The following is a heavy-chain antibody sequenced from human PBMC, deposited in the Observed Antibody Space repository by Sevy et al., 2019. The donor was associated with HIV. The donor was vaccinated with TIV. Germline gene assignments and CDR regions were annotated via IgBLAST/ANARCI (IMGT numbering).Heavy chain of an antibody. CDR3: ARVDYGGPSGYYYYGMDV. Sequence: ASVKVSCKASGYTFTGYYMHWVQQAPGQGLEWMGWINPNSGGTNYAQKFQGRVTMTRDTSISTAYMELSRLRSDDTAVYYCARVDYGGPSGYYYYGMDVWGQGTTVTVSS. CDR2: INPNSGGT. V-gene: IGHV1-2*02. J-gene: IGHJ6*02. D-gene: IGHD2-21*01. CDR1: GYTFTGYY.